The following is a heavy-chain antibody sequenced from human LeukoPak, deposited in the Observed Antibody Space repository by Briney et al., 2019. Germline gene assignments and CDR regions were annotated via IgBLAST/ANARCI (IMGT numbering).Heavy chain of an antibody. Sequence: PSETLSLTCAVYGGSFSGYYWSWIRQPPGKGLEWIGEINHSGSTNYNPSLKSRVTISVDTSKNQFSLKLSSVTAADTAVYYCARTSSSSSLDYWGQGTLVTVSS. CDR3: ARTSSSSSLDY. J-gene: IGHJ4*02. CDR2: INHSGST. V-gene: IGHV4-34*01. D-gene: IGHD6-6*01. CDR1: GGSFSGYY.